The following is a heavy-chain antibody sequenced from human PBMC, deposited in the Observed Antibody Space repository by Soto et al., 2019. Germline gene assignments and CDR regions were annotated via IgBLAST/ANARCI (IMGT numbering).Heavy chain of an antibody. CDR3: ASTYFLWFGELSDAFDT. D-gene: IGHD3-10*01. Sequence: SETLSLTCTFSGGSISSYYWSWIRQPPGKGLEWIGYIYYSGSTNYNPSLKSRVTISVDTSKNQFSLKLSSVTAADTAVYYCASTYFLWFGELSDAFDTWGQGTMVTVS. CDR2: IYYSGST. V-gene: IGHV4-59*01. CDR1: GGSISSYY. J-gene: IGHJ3*02.